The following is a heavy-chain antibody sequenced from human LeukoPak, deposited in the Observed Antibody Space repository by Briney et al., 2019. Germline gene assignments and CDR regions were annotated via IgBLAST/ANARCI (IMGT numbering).Heavy chain of an antibody. D-gene: IGHD6-6*01. CDR3: ARDMRGIAARPFLDY. V-gene: IGHV3-21*01. CDR2: ISSSSSYI. Sequence: TGGSLRLSCAASGFTFSSYSMNWVRQAPGKGLEWVSSISSSSSYIYYADSVKGRFTISRDNAKNSLYLQMNSLRAEDTAVYYCARDMRGIAARPFLDYWGQGTLVTVPS. J-gene: IGHJ4*02. CDR1: GFTFSSYS.